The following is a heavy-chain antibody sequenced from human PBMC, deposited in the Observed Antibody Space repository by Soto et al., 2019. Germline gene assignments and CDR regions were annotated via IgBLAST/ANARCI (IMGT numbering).Heavy chain of an antibody. CDR1: GFTFSSYA. CDR2: ISGSGGST. V-gene: IGHV3-23*01. Sequence: PGGSLRLSCAASGFTFSSYAMSWVRQAPGKGLEWVSAISGSGGSTYYADSVKGRFTISRDNSKNTLYLQMNSLRAEDTAVYYCANAHRRYCTNGVCQNKKNALDYWGQGTLVTVSS. CDR3: ANAHRRYCTNGVCQNKKNALDY. D-gene: IGHD2-8*01. J-gene: IGHJ4*02.